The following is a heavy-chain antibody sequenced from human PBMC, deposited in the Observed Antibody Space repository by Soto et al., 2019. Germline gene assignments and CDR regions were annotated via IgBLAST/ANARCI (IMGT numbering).Heavy chain of an antibody. CDR1: GFTFSMYW. CDR2: ISYDGDNK. CDR3: ARPWGQLSTYYYGMDT. Sequence: GGSLRLSCVVSGFTFSMYWMHWVRQAPGKGLEWVATISYDGDNKYYTNSVKGPFTISRDNSKNTLYLQMNSLRPEDTAVYYCARPWGQLSTYYYGMDTSGQGTTVTGSS. J-gene: IGHJ6*02. D-gene: IGHD3-16*01. V-gene: IGHV3-30-3*01.